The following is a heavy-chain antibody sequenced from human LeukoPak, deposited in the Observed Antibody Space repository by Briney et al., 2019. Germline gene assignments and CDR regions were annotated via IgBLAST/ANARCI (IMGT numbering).Heavy chain of an antibody. CDR2: IIPIFGTA. D-gene: IGHD1-26*01. Sequence: GASVKVSCKASGGTFSSYATSWVRQAPGQGLEWMGGIIPIFGTANYAQKFQGRVTITADESTSTAYMELSSLRSEDTAVYYCARVTRWELLDYWGQGTLVTVSS. CDR1: GGTFSSYA. J-gene: IGHJ4*02. CDR3: ARVTRWELLDY. V-gene: IGHV1-69*13.